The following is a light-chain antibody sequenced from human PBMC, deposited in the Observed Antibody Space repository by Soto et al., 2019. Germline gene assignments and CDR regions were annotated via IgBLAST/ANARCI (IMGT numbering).Light chain of an antibody. V-gene: IGLV1-40*01. CDR1: SSNIGAGHD. Sequence: QSVLTQPPSVSGAPGQRVTISCSGSSSNIGAGHDVHWYQHLPGTAPKLLIYGNINRPSGVPDRFSGSKSGTSASLAITGLQAEDEADYYCQSYDSSLGGRVFGGGTKLTVL. CDR2: GNI. CDR3: QSYDSSLGGRV. J-gene: IGLJ3*02.